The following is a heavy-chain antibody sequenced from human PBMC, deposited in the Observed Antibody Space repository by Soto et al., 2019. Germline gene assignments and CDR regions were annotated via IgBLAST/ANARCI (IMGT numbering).Heavy chain of an antibody. V-gene: IGHV1-69*13. CDR3: ARGSYGDYHYWYFDL. J-gene: IGHJ2*01. D-gene: IGHD4-17*01. Sequence: SVKVSCKASGGTFSSYAISWVRQAPGQGLEWMGGIIPIFGTANYARKFQGRVTITADESTSTAYMELSSLRSEDTAVYYCARGSYGDYHYWYFDLWGRGTLVTVSS. CDR2: IIPIFGTA. CDR1: GGTFSSYA.